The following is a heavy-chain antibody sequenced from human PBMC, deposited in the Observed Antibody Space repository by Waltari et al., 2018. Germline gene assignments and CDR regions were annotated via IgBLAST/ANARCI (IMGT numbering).Heavy chain of an antibody. CDR1: GFTVSSNY. Sequence: EVQLVETGGGLIQPGGSLRLSCAASGFTVSSNYMSWVRQAPGEGMEWVSFIYSGGSTYYADSVKGRLTISRDNSKNTLYLQMNSLRAEDTAVYYCARESASYYGSGSYYPEWGQGTLVTVSS. J-gene: IGHJ4*02. D-gene: IGHD3-10*01. V-gene: IGHV3-53*02. CDR2: IYSGGST. CDR3: ARESASYYGSGSYYPE.